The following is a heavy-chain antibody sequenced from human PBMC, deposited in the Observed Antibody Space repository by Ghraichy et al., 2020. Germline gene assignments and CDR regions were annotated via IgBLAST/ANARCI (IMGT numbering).Heavy chain of an antibody. CDR2: IIPIFGTA. V-gene: IGHV1-69*13. J-gene: IGHJ3*02. CDR3: ARSRGTAMGIDAFDI. CDR1: GGTFSSYA. D-gene: IGHD5-18*01. Sequence: SVKVSCKASGGTFSSYAISWVRQAPGQGLEWMGGIIPIFGTANYAQKFQGRVTITADESTSTAYMELSSLRSEDTAVYYCARSRGTAMGIDAFDIWGQGTMVTVSS.